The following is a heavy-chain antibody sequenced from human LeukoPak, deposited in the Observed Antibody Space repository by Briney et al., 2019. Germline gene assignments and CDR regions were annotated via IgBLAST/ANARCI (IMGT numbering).Heavy chain of an antibody. J-gene: IGHJ4*02. CDR2: INHSGST. CDR1: GESFSGYY. V-gene: IGHV4-34*01. Sequence: SETLSLTCAVYGESFSGYYWSWIRQPPGKGLEWIGEINHSGSTNYNPSLKSRVTISVDTSKNQFSLKLSSVTAADTAVYYCAREGLRRDGYKFDYWGQGTLVTVSS. CDR3: AREGLRRDGYKFDY. D-gene: IGHD5-24*01.